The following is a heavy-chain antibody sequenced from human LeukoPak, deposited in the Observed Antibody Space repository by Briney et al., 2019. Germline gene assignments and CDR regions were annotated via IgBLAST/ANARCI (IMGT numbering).Heavy chain of an antibody. CDR1: GGTFSSYA. CDR2: IIPILGIA. V-gene: IGHV1-69*04. J-gene: IGHJ6*02. CDR3: ARFSMVGMSPNGYGGNSHYYYYYGMDV. D-gene: IGHD4-23*01. Sequence: SVKVSCKASGGTFSSYAISWVRQAPGQGLEWMGRIIPILGIANYAQKFQGRVTIAADKSTSTAYMELSSLRSEDTAVYYCARFSMVGMSPNGYGGNSHYYYYYGMDVWGQGTTVTVSS.